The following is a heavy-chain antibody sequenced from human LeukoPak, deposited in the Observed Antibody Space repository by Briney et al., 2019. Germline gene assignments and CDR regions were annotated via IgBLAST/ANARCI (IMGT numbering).Heavy chain of an antibody. D-gene: IGHD7-27*01. CDR2: IHHSGNS. CDR1: GASVTDYY. Sequence: MSSETLSLTYTVSGASVTDYYWSWIRQSPGKGLEWISYIHHSGNSDYNPSLRSRVTTSLDTSKNQFSLNLISVTAADTAVYYCTRGHWGLQSWSQGTLVTVSS. V-gene: IGHV4-59*02. J-gene: IGHJ5*02. CDR3: TRGHWGLQS.